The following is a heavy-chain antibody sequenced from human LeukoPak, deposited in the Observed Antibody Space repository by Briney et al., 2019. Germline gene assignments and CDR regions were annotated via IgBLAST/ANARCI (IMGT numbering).Heavy chain of an antibody. CDR2: INPDSGDT. Sequence: ASVKVSCKTSGYAFSSYYIHWVRRAPGQGLECMGWINPDSGDTYYAQKFRGTLTMTRDTSISTVYKELSGLTSDDTAVYYCARDHNGSCDYWGQGTLVSVSS. J-gene: IGHJ4*02. D-gene: IGHD1-26*01. CDR1: GYAFSSYY. V-gene: IGHV1-2*02. CDR3: ARDHNGSCDY.